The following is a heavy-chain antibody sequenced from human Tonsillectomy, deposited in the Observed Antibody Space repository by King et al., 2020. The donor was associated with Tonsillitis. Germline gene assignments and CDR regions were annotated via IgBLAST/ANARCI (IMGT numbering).Heavy chain of an antibody. V-gene: IGHV3-23*04. Sequence: VQLVESGGGLVQPGGSLRLSCAASGFTFSTYAMTWVRQAPGKGLEWVSTIVGAATHTYYADSVRGRFTISRDNSKNTLFLQMISLRADDTALYHCAFGSGSPGYFDNWGQGTLVTVSS. CDR1: GFTFSTYA. CDR2: IVGAATHT. D-gene: IGHD2-15*01. J-gene: IGHJ4*02. CDR3: AFGSGSPGYFDN.